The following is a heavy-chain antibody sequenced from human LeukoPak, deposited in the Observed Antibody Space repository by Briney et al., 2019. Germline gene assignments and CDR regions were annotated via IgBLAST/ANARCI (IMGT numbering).Heavy chain of an antibody. Sequence: GGSLRLSCTASGFTFGDYAMSWVRHAPGKGLGWVCFIRSKAYGGTADYGESVKGRFTISRDDSKSIAYLQMNSLKTEDTAVYYCTRNSPLDYWGQGNLVTVSS. J-gene: IGHJ4*02. V-gene: IGHV3-49*04. CDR2: IRSKAYGGTA. CDR3: TRNSPLDY. CDR1: GFTFGDYA. D-gene: IGHD4-23*01.